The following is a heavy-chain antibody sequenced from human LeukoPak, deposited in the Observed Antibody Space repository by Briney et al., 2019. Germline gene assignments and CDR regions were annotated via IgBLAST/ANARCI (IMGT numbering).Heavy chain of an antibody. D-gene: IGHD3-22*01. J-gene: IGHJ4*02. CDR1: GYTFTGYY. Sequence: ASVKVSCKASGYTFTGYYMHWVRQAPGQGLEWMGWINPNSGGTNYAQKFQGRVTMTRDTSISTAYMELSRLRSDDTAVYNCARDRYYYDSSGYSPYYFDYWGQGTLVTVSS. V-gene: IGHV1-2*02. CDR2: INPNSGGT. CDR3: ARDRYYYDSSGYSPYYFDY.